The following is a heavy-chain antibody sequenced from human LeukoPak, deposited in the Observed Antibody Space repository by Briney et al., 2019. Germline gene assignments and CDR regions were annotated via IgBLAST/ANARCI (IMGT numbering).Heavy chain of an antibody. V-gene: IGHV1-69*04. CDR3: ARYEAAAGNWFDP. CDR2: IIPIFGIA. CDR1: GGTLSSYA. D-gene: IGHD6-13*01. Sequence: AAVKVSCKASGGTLSSYAINWVRQAPGQGLEWMGRIIPIFGIASYAQKFQGRVTITADKSTSTAYMELSSLRSEETAVYYCARYEAAAGNWFDPWGQGTLVTVSS. J-gene: IGHJ5*02.